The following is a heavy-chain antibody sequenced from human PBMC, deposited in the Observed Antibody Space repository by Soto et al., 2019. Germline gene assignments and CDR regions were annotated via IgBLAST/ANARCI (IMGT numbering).Heavy chain of an antibody. J-gene: IGHJ4*02. Sequence: SGSVSISFALSSCSISSSSYYWDWIRQPPGKGLEWIGSIYYSGSTYYNPSLKSRVTISVDTSKNQFSLKLSSVTAADTAVYYCARLNRGYSYGLDYWGQGTLVTVSS. V-gene: IGHV4-39*01. CDR3: ARLNRGYSYGLDY. D-gene: IGHD5-18*01. CDR2: IYYSGST. CDR1: SCSISSSSYY.